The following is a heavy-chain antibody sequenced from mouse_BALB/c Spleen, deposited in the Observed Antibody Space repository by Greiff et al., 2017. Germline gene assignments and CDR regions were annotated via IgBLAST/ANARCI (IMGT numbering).Heavy chain of an antibody. CDR2: IRNKANGYTT. J-gene: IGHJ3*01. D-gene: IGHD2-4*01. CDR3: ARNYDYDDGSWFAY. V-gene: IGHV7-3*02. CDR1: GFTFTDYY. Sequence: EVHLVESGGGLVQPGGSLRLSCATSGFTFTDYYMSWVRQPPGKALEWLGFIRNKANGYTTEYSASVKGRFTISRDNSQSILYLQMNTLRAEDSATYYCARNYDYDDGSWFAYWGQGTLVTVSA.